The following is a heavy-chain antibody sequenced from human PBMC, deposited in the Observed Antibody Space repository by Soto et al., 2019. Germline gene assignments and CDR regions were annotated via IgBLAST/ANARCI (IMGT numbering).Heavy chain of an antibody. CDR3: ARDPSKVKMATMNYYGMDV. D-gene: IGHD5-12*01. Sequence: QVQLVQSGAEVKKPGSSVKVSCKASGGTFSSYTISWVRQAPGQGLEWMGRIIPILGIANYAQKFQGRGTITADKSTSTAYMGLSSLRSEDTAVYYCARDPSKVKMATMNYYGMDVWGQGTTVTVSS. J-gene: IGHJ6*02. CDR1: GGTFSSYT. CDR2: IIPILGIA. V-gene: IGHV1-69*08.